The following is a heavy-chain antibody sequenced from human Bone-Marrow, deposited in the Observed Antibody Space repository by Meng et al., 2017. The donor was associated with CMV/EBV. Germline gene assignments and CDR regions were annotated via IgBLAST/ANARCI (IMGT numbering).Heavy chain of an antibody. CDR3: GRDIVGHTVAD. CDR1: GFAFSTYW. J-gene: IGHJ4*02. V-gene: IGHV3-74*03. Sequence: GESLKISCAASGFAFSTYWMHWVRQAPGKGLVWVSRIDSDGTVTTYGDSVKGRFTVSRDNAQNTMYLQMSSLRAEDTAVYFCGRDIVGHTVADWGPGNLVNVSS. CDR2: IDSDGTVT. D-gene: IGHD1-26*01.